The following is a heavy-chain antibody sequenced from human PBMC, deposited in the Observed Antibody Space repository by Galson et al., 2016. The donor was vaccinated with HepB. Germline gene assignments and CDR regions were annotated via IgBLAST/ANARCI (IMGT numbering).Heavy chain of an antibody. CDR2: IWNDGINK. V-gene: IGHV3-33*01. CDR1: GFTFRSYG. J-gene: IGHJ4*02. CDR3: ARDFGDYALEWEWGYFDY. D-gene: IGHD3-3*01. Sequence: SLRLSCAASGFTFRSYGMHWVRQAPGKGLEWVAFIWNDGINKWYADSLKGRFTISRDTSKNTLYLQMNSLRAEDTAVYYCARDFGDYALEWEWGYFDYWGQGTLVTVSS.